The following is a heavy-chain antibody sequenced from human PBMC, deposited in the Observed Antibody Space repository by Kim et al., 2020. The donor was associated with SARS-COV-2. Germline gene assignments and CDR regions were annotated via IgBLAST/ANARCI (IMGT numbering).Heavy chain of an antibody. CDR3: ASHTYYDILTGDMVITQPPDY. Sequence: GGSLRLSCAASGFTFSSYWMHWVRQAPGKGLVWVSRINSDGSSTSYADSVKGRFTISRDNAKNTLYLQMNSLRAEDTAVYYCASHTYYDILTGDMVITQPPDYWGQGTLVTVSS. CDR1: GFTFSSYW. D-gene: IGHD3-9*01. CDR2: INSDGSST. J-gene: IGHJ4*02. V-gene: IGHV3-74*01.